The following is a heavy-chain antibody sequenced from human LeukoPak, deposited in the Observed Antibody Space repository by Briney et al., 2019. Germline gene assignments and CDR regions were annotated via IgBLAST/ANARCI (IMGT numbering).Heavy chain of an antibody. CDR2: ILSDGSNT. V-gene: IGHV3-30*18. D-gene: IGHD5-24*01. Sequence: GESLRLSCAASGLSFSSYGMHWVRQAPGKGLEWVAVILSDGSNTYYADSVKGRFTISRDNSKNTLSLQMNSLRAEDTAVYYCAKDRRDGYNYLFDYWGQGTLVTVSS. J-gene: IGHJ4*02. CDR3: AKDRRDGYNYLFDY. CDR1: GLSFSSYG.